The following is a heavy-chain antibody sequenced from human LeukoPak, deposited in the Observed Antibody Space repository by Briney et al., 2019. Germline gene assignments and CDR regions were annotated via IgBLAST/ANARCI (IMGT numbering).Heavy chain of an antibody. D-gene: IGHD1-14*01. J-gene: IGHJ4*02. V-gene: IGHV3-7*01. CDR1: GFIFCNYY. CDR3: ARRKEVQTTFDC. CDR2: IQEDGSAT. Sequence: PGGSLRLSCAASGFIFCNYYMGWVRQAPGKGLEWVANIQEDGSATYYVDSVKGRFTISRDNAKNSLDLQMNSLRAEDTAVYFCARRKEVQTTFDCWGQGTLVTVSS.